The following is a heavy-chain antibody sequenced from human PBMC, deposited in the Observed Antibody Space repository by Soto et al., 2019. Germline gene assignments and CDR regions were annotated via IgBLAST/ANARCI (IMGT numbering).Heavy chain of an antibody. D-gene: IGHD6-13*01. Sequence: GGSLRLSCAASGFTSSYFHWVRQPPGKGLVWVSRINSDGSSTSYADSVKGRFTISRDNSKNTLYLQMSSLRAEDTAVYYCARVHSSSYHYFDYWGQGTLVTVSS. CDR3: ARVHSSSYHYFDY. CDR1: GFTSSYF. CDR2: INSDGSST. V-gene: IGHV3-74*01. J-gene: IGHJ4*02.